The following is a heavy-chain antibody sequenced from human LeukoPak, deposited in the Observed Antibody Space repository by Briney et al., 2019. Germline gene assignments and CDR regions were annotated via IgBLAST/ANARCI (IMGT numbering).Heavy chain of an antibody. CDR2: IYHSGST. J-gene: IGHJ3*02. V-gene: IGHV4-38-2*01. CDR3: ASAGFLEWLGYAFDI. CDR1: GYSISSGYY. Sequence: ASETLSLTCAVSGYSISSGYYWGWIRQPPGKGLEWIGSIYHSGSTYYNPSLKSRVTISVDTSKNQFSLKLSSVTAADTAVYYCASAGFLEWLGYAFDIWGQGTMVTVSS. D-gene: IGHD3-3*01.